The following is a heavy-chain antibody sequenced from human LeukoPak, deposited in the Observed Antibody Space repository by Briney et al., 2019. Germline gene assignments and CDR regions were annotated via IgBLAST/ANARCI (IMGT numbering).Heavy chain of an antibody. D-gene: IGHD6-13*01. CDR1: GGSISSSSYY. J-gene: IGHJ4*02. CDR2: IYYSGST. Sequence: SETLSLTCTVSGGSISSSSYYWGWIRQPPGKGLEWIGSIYYSGSTYYNPSLKSRVTISVDTSKNQFSLKLSSVTAADTAVYYCARTIAAAGEIDYWGQGTLVTVSS. CDR3: ARTIAAAGEIDY. V-gene: IGHV4-39*01.